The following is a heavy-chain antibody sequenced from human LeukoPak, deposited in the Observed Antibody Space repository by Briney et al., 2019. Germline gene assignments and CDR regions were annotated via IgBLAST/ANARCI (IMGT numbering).Heavy chain of an antibody. CDR2: ITSSSTYI. D-gene: IGHD3-16*01. Sequence: GESLRLSCEASGFSFNIYTMNWVRQAPGKGLEWVASITSSSTYIDYADSLRGRFALSRDNTRNSLYLQMNSLRVEDTAVYFCARGDSYDINTRPGDLWGRGSLVAVSS. J-gene: IGHJ2*01. V-gene: IGHV3-21*06. CDR1: GFSFNIYT. CDR3: ARGDSYDINTRPGDL.